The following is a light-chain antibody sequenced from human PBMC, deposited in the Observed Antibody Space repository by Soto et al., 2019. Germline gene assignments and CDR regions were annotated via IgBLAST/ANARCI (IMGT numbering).Light chain of an antibody. J-gene: IGKJ4*01. CDR3: QQYGDSYRLT. V-gene: IGKV3-20*01. CDR1: QRVTSNY. CDR2: GVS. Sequence: EMVLSQSPCTLSLSPGERATLSCRASQRVTSNYLAWYQHKPCQAPTLVIYGVSTRATGMPERFSGSGSGTDFTLAISRLEHEDFAVYYCQQYGDSYRLTFGGGTKVAI.